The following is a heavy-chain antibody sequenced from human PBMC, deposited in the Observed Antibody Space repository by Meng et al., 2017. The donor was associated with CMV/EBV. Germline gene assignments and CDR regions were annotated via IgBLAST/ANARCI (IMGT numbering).Heavy chain of an antibody. Sequence: GESLKISCAASGFTFDNYAMSWVRQAPGKGLEWVSSISGSGGSTYYADSVKGRFTVSRDNSKNALYLQMNSLRAEDTAVYYCAKRKGGYSYGDFDYWGQGTLVTVSS. D-gene: IGHD5-18*01. V-gene: IGHV3-23*01. J-gene: IGHJ4*02. CDR2: ISGSGGST. CDR1: GFTFDNYA. CDR3: AKRKGGYSYGDFDY.